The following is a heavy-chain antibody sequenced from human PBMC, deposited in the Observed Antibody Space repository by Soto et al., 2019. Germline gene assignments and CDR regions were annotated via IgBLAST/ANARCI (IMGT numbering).Heavy chain of an antibody. CDR2: ISYDGSNK. CDR3: AKGYIVAHAQYFDX. J-gene: IGHJ4*02. CDR1: GFTFSSYG. V-gene: IGHV3-30*18. Sequence: GGSLRLSFAASGFTFSSYGMHWVRQAPGKGLEWVSVISYDGSNKYYADSVKVRFTISRDNSKKTLYLQMNSLRAEDTAVYYCAKGYIVAHAQYFDXWGQVTLVTVSX. D-gene: IGHD5-12*01.